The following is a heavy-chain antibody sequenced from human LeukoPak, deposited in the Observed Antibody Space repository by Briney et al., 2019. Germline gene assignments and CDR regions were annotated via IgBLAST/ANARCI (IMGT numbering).Heavy chain of an antibody. Sequence: SETLSLTCAVYGGSFSGYYWSWLRQPPGKGLEWIGEINHSGSTNYNPSLKSRVTISVDTSKNQFSLKLSSVTAADTAVYYCARGGAVTTGMGMDVWGQGTTVTVSS. D-gene: IGHD4-11*01. CDR2: INHSGST. CDR3: ARGGAVTTGMGMDV. V-gene: IGHV4-34*01. J-gene: IGHJ6*02. CDR1: GGSFSGYY.